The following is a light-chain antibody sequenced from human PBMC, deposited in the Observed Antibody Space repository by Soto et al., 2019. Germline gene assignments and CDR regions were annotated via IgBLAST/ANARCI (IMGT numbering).Light chain of an antibody. CDR2: DVS. Sequence: QSALTQPASVSGSPGQSITISCTGTSSDVGGYNYVSWYQQHPGKAPKLIIYDVSDRPSGVSYRFSGSKSGNTASLTISGLQAEDEADYYCSSYTSSTTRVFGGGTQLTFL. J-gene: IGLJ2*01. CDR1: SSDVGGYNY. CDR3: SSYTSSTTRV. V-gene: IGLV2-14*03.